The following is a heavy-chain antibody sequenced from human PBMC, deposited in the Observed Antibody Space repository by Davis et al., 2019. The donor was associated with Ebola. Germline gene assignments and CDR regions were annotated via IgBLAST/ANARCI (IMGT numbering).Heavy chain of an antibody. V-gene: IGHV3-66*01. Sequence: GESLKISCAASGFTVSSNYMSWVRQAPGKGLEWVSVIYSGGSTYYADSVKGRFTISRDNSKNTLYLQMNSLRAEDTAVYYCARERTCSSTSCYPDAFDIWGQGTMVTVSS. J-gene: IGHJ3*02. D-gene: IGHD2-2*01. CDR3: ARERTCSSTSCYPDAFDI. CDR1: GFTVSSNY. CDR2: IYSGGST.